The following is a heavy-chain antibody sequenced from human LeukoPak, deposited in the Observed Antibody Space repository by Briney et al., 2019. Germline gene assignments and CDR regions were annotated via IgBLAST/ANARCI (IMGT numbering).Heavy chain of an antibody. Sequence: PGGSLRLSCAASGFTFDDYGMSWVRQAPGKGLEWGSGINWNGGSTGYADSVKGRFTISRDNAKNSLYLQMNSLRAEDTALYYCARAYCSSTSCSSDGAFDIWGQGTMVTVSS. D-gene: IGHD2-2*01. CDR2: INWNGGST. V-gene: IGHV3-20*04. CDR1: GFTFDDYG. CDR3: ARAYCSSTSCSSDGAFDI. J-gene: IGHJ3*02.